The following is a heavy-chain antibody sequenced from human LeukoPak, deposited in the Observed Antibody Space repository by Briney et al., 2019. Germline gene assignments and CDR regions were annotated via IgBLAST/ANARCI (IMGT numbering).Heavy chain of an antibody. CDR2: IYYSGRT. CDR1: GDSISDNSYY. J-gene: IGHJ4*02. V-gene: IGHV4-39*01. CDR3: AGLTGTTWDY. Sequence: SETLSLTCSVSGDSISDNSYYWGWIRQPPGKGLEWIGSIYYSGRTYYNPSLKSRVTISVGTSRNQFSLRLTSLTAADTAVYYCAGLTGTTWDYWGQGTLVTVSS. D-gene: IGHD1-20*01.